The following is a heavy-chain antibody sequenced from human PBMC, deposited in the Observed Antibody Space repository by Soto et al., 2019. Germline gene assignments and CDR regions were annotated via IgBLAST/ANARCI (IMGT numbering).Heavy chain of an antibody. D-gene: IGHD6-13*01. J-gene: IGHJ4*02. CDR3: AIPLPKQQLVRGAFDH. CDR1: GGTFRNYA. CDR2: SIPVFGTA. Sequence: QVQLVQSGAEVKKPGSSVKLSCKTAGGTFRNYAINWVRQAPGQGLEGMGWSIPVFGTANYAQTFQGRFTITADDSTSTAYMELSSLRSEDTAVYYCAIPLPKQQLVRGAFDHWVQGTLVTVAS. V-gene: IGHV1-69*01.